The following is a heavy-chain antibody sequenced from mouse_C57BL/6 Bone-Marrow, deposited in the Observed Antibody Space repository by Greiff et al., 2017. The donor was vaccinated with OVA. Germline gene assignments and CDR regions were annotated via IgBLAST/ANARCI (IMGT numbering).Heavy chain of an antibody. V-gene: IGHV1-81*01. Sequence: VQGVESGAELARPGASVKLSCKASGYTFTSYGISWVKQRTGQGLEWIGEIYPRSGNTYYNEKFKGKATLTADKSSSTAYMEIRSLTSEDSAVYFCARGGAYDYDCDYWGQGTTLTVSS. D-gene: IGHD2-4*01. CDR3: ARGGAYDYDCDY. J-gene: IGHJ2*01. CDR2: IYPRSGNT. CDR1: GYTFTSYG.